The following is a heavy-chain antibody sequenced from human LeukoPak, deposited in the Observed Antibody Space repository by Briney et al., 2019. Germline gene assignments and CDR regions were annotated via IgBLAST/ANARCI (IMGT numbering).Heavy chain of an antibody. CDR1: GGSFSGYY. CDR2: INHGGST. V-gene: IGHV4-34*01. J-gene: IGHJ5*02. D-gene: IGHD3-10*01. Sequence: PSETLSLTCAVYGGSFSGYYWSWIRQPPGKGLEWIGEINHGGSTNYNPSLKSRVTISVDTSKNQFSLKLSSVTAADTAVYYCARGVIITSWFDPWGQGTLVTVSS. CDR3: ARGVIITSWFDP.